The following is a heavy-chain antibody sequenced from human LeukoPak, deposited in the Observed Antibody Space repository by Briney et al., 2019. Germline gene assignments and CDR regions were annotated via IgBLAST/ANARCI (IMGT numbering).Heavy chain of an antibody. V-gene: IGHV1-69*05. CDR3: AREGRIAAAGTNWFDP. J-gene: IGHJ5*02. CDR1: GGTFGSYA. Sequence: GSSVKVSCKASGGTFGSYAISWVRQAPGQGLEWMGGIIPIFGTANYAQKFQGRVTITTDESTSTAYMELSSLRSEDTAVYYCAREGRIAAAGTNWFDPWGQGTLVTVSS. D-gene: IGHD6-13*01. CDR2: IIPIFGTA.